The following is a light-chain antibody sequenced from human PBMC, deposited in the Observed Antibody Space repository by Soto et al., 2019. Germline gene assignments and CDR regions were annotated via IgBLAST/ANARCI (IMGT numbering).Light chain of an antibody. J-gene: IGKJ5*01. Sequence: EIVLTQSPATLSLSPGERATLSCRASQSVSSYLAWYQQKPGQAPRLLIYDASNRATSIPARFSGSGSGTDFTLTISSLEPEDFAFYYCQQRSNWPPITFGQGTRLEIK. CDR3: QQRSNWPPIT. CDR1: QSVSSY. V-gene: IGKV3-11*01. CDR2: DAS.